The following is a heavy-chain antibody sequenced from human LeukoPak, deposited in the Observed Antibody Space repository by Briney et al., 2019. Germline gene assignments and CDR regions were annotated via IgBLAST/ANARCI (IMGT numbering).Heavy chain of an antibody. CDR2: FDPEDGET. Sequence: VASVKVSCKVSGYTLTELSMHWVRQAPGKGLEWMGGFDPEDGETIYAQKFQGRVTMTEDTSTDTAYMELSSLRSEARALFYCATPPRYCSSTRCYDPKFDYGGKEPLVTVSS. D-gene: IGHD2-2*01. CDR3: ATPPRYCSSTRCYDPKFDY. V-gene: IGHV1-24*01. J-gene: IGHJ4*02. CDR1: GYTLTELS.